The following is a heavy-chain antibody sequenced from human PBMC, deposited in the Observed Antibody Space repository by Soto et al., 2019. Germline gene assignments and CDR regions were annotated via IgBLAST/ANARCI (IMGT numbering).Heavy chain of an antibody. D-gene: IGHD3-22*01. Sequence: SETLSLTCIVSGGSITRNNHYWGWIRQSPGKGLEWIGSILYSGSTNYNPSLKSRVTLSVETSKNQFSLKMSSVTAADTALYYCAGQCPFYSSGYHFNFWGLGTLVTVSS. CDR2: ILYSGST. CDR3: AGQCPFYSSGYHFNF. CDR1: GGSITRNNHY. J-gene: IGHJ4*02. V-gene: IGHV4-39*01.